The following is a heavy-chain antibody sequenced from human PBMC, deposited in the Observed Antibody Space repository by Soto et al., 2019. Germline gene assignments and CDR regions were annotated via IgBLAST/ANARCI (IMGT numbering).Heavy chain of an antibody. CDR1: GYTFSSYY. J-gene: IGHJ5*02. CDR2: INPSGGYT. D-gene: IGHD2-21*02. CDR3: ARGGGILVVTAPYDL. V-gene: IGHV1-46*03. Sequence: GASVKVSCKASGYTFSSYYMNWVRQAPGQGLEWLGIINPSGGYTTYAQRFLGRVTMTSDTSTSTVHMELGSLTSEDTAVYYCARGGGILVVTAPYDLRGKGTLVTLSS.